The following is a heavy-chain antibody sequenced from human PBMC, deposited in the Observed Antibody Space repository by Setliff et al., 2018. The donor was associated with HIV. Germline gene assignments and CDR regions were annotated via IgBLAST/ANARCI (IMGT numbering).Heavy chain of an antibody. Sequence: GGSLRLSCAASGFTFSSYAMNWVRQAPGKGLEWVSIISDSGGTTYYADSVKGRFTISRDNSKNTPYLQMNSLRAEDTAVYYCAKGAAVAATLGENWFDPWGQGTLVTVSS. CDR3: AKGAAVAATLGENWFDP. CDR2: ISDSGGTT. D-gene: IGHD2-15*01. V-gene: IGHV3-23*01. J-gene: IGHJ5*02. CDR1: GFTFSSYA.